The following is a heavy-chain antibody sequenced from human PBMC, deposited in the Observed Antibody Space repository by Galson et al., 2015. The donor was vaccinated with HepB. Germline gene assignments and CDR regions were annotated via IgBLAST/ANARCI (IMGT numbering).Heavy chain of an antibody. CDR3: ARDYGEAVAGIFDY. D-gene: IGHD6-19*01. V-gene: IGHV3-30*04. Sequence: SLRLSCAASGFTFSSYAMHWVRQAPGKGLEWVAVISYDGSNKYYADSVKGRFTISRDNSKNTLYLQMNSLRAEDTAVYYCARDYGEAVAGIFDYWGQGTLVTVSS. J-gene: IGHJ4*02. CDR2: ISYDGSNK. CDR1: GFTFSSYA.